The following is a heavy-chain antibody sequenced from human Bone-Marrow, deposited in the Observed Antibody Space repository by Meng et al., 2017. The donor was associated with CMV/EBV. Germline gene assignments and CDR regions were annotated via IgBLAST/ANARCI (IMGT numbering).Heavy chain of an antibody. Sequence: GESLKISCAASGFTFSSYAMHWVRQAPGKGLEWVAVISYDGSNKYYADSVKGRFTISRDNSKNTLYLQMNSLRTEDTAVYYCHRGYYYHRRAFDIWGQGKMVTVSS. D-gene: IGHD3-22*01. CDR1: GFTFSSYA. V-gene: IGHV3-30*04. J-gene: IGHJ3*02. CDR2: ISYDGSNK. CDR3: HRGYYYHRRAFDI.